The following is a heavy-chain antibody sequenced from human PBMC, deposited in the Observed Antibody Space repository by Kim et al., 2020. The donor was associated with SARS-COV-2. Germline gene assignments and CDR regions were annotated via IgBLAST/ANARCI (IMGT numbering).Heavy chain of an antibody. CDR1: GYTFTSYA. V-gene: IGHV1-3*01. CDR2: INAGNGNT. Sequence: ASVKVSCKASGYTFTSYAMHWVRQAPGQRLEWMGWINAGNGNTKYSQKFQGRVTITRDTSASTAYMELSSLRSEDTAVYYCARVVIPTFNYYDSSGYTNNWFDPWGQGTLVTVSS. CDR3: ARVVIPTFNYYDSSGYTNNWFDP. J-gene: IGHJ5*02. D-gene: IGHD3-22*01.